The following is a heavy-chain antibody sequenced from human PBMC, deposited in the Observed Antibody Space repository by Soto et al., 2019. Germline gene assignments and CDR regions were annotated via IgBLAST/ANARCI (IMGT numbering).Heavy chain of an antibody. CDR3: ARSYRRYCSGGSCYSYYYYYMDV. V-gene: IGHV4-59*01. J-gene: IGHJ6*03. Sequence: EELSHPNTVSGGTLSSYHWRGFRQPPGQRLEWFGYIYYSGSTNYNPSLKSRVTISVDTSKNQFSLKLSSVTAADTAVYYCARSYRRYCSGGSCYSYYYYYMDVWGKLTSVTV. D-gene: IGHD2-15*01. CDR1: GGTLSSYH. CDR2: IYYSGST.